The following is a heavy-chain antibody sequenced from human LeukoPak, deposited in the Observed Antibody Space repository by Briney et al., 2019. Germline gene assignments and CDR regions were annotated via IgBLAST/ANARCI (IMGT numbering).Heavy chain of an antibody. CDR2: ISSSSSYT. V-gene: IGHV3-21*01. J-gene: IGHJ5*01. CDR1: GFTFSSYA. Sequence: PGGSLRLSCAASGFTFSSYAMHWVRQAPGKGLEWVSSISSSSSYTYYADSVKGRFTISRDNAKNSLYLQMNSLRAEDTAVYYCARDFVSWGQGTLVTVSS. CDR3: ARDFVS.